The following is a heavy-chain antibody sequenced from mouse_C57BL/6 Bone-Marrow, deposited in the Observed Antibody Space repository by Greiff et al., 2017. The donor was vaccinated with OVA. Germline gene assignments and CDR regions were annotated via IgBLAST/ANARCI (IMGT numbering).Heavy chain of an antibody. J-gene: IGHJ1*03. CDR1: GFTFSDAW. CDR3: TRGVRSTRRYFDV. CDR2: IRNKANNHAT. Sequence: DVMLVESGGGLVQPGGSMKLSCAASGFTFSDAWMDWVRQSPEKGLEWVAEIRNKANNHATYYAESVKGRFTISRDDSKSSVYLQMNSLRAEDTGIYYCTRGVRSTRRYFDVWGTGTTVTVSS. D-gene: IGHD2-14*01. V-gene: IGHV6-6*01.